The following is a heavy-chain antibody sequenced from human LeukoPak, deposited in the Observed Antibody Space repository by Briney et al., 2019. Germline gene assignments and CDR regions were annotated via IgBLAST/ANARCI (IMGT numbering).Heavy chain of an antibody. CDR3: ARAPKFRCSGPNCYRFDF. Sequence: PSETLSLTCAVYGGSFSGYYWSWIRQPPGKGLEWIGYIYYSGSTNYNPSLKSRVTISVDTSKNQFSLKLSSVTAADTAVYYCARAPKFRCSGPNCYRFDFWGQGTLVTVSS. D-gene: IGHD2-2*01. CDR2: IYYSGST. V-gene: IGHV4-59*01. CDR1: GGSFSGYY. J-gene: IGHJ4*02.